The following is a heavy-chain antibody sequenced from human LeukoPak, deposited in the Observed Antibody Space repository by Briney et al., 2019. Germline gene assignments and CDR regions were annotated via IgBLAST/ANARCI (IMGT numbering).Heavy chain of an antibody. Sequence: GGSLRLSCAASGFTFSSYSMNWVRQAPGKGLEWVSCISSSSSSIYYGDSVKGRFTISRDNAKDSLYLQMNSLRAEDTAVYYCARDQGTPGPSYFDSWGQGTLVTVSS. J-gene: IGHJ4*02. V-gene: IGHV3-21*01. CDR2: ISSSSSSI. CDR1: GFTFSSYS. CDR3: ARDQGTPGPSYFDS. D-gene: IGHD2-15*01.